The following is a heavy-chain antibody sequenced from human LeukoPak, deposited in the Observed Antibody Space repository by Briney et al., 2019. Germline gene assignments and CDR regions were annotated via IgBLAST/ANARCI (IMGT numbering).Heavy chain of an antibody. CDR1: GFPFSSHW. J-gene: IGHJ4*02. CDR2: INQDGSDK. D-gene: IGHD3-22*01. Sequence: GGSLRLSCAASGFPFSSHWLSWFRQSPGKGLEWVAHINQDGSDKYYVDSVKGRFTISRDNARNSQYLQMNSLRAEDTAVYFCSYDTTGPEDYWGQGTLVTVSS. CDR3: SYDTTGPEDY. V-gene: IGHV3-7*01.